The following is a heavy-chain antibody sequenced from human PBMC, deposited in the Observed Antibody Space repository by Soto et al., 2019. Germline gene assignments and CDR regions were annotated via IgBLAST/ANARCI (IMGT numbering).Heavy chain of an antibody. J-gene: IGHJ4*02. D-gene: IGHD2-2*01. CDR2: IYPGDSDT. CDR3: ARHGGRLIAPAY. CDR1: GYSFTSYW. V-gene: IGHV5-51*01. Sequence: GVSLKISCEASGYSFTSYWIGWVRQMPGKGLEWMGIIYPGDSDTRYSPSFQGQVAMSVDKSISTAYLQWNSLKASDTAMYYCARHGGRLIAPAYWGQGTLVTVSS.